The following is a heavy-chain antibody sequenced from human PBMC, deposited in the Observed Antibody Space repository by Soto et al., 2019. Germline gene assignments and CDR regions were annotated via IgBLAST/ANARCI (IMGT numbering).Heavy chain of an antibody. J-gene: IGHJ3*02. V-gene: IGHV3-30*18. CDR1: GFTFSSYG. CDR3: AKDPPEAFDI. Sequence: EGSLRLSCAASGFTFSSYGMHWVRQAPGKGLEWVAVISYDGSNKYYADSVKGRFTISRDNSKNTLYLQMNSLRAEDTAVYYCAKDPPEAFDIWGQGTMVTVSS. CDR2: ISYDGSNK.